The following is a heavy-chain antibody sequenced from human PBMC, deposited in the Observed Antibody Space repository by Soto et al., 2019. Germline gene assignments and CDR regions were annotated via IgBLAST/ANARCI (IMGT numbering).Heavy chain of an antibody. CDR1: GYTFTSYY. V-gene: IGHV1-46*01. CDR3: ARERVAGIEARNWFDT. D-gene: IGHD6-6*01. J-gene: IGHJ5*02. CDR2: INPSGGST. Sequence: ASVKVSCKASGYTFTSYYMHWVRQAPGQGLEWMGIINPSGGSTSYAQKFQGRVTMTRDTSTSTVYMELSSLRSEDTAVYYCARERVAGIEARNWFDTWGQGTLVTVSS.